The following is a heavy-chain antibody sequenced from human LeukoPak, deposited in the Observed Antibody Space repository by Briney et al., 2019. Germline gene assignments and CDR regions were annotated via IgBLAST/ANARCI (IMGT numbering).Heavy chain of an antibody. CDR3: ARVRHLDF. J-gene: IGHJ4*02. CDR2: INQDGSEK. CDR1: GFTFSSYW. Sequence: GGSLRLSCAASGFTFSSYWLSWVRQAPGKGLEWMANINQDGSEKYYVDSVKGRFTISRDNAKNSLYLQMNSLRAEDTAMYYCARVRHLDFWGQGTLVTVSS. V-gene: IGHV3-7*01.